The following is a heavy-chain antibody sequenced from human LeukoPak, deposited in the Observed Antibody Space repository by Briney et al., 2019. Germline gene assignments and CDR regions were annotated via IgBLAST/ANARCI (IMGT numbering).Heavy chain of an antibody. D-gene: IGHD3-22*01. CDR1: GCTFTVYY. V-gene: IGHV1-2*02. J-gene: IGHJ4*02. CDR2: INPNSGGT. CDR3: ARDYDYDSSGYYSLFDY. Sequence: ASVKVSCKASGCTFTVYYLHWVRQAPGQGLEWMGWINPNSGGTNYAQKFQGRVTMTRDTSISTAYMELSRLRSDDTAVYYCARDYDYDSSGYYSLFDYWGQGTLVTVSS.